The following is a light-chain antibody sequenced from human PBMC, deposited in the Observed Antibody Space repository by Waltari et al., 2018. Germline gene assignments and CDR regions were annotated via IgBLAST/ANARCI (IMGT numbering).Light chain of an antibody. CDR3: AAWDDSLNGWV. V-gene: IGLV1-36*01. CDR2: YDD. J-gene: IGLJ3*02. CDR1: SPNIGNNA. Sequence: QSVLTQPPSVSEAPRQRVTISCSGSSPNIGNNALTLYQQPPGKAPKLLIYYDDLLPSGVSDRFSGSKSGTSASLAISGLQSEDEADYYCAAWDDSLNGWVFGGGTKLTVL.